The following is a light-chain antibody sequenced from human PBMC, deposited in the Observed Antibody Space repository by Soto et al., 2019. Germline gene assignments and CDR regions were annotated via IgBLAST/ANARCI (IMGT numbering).Light chain of an antibody. CDR3: QSYDSSLSAVV. V-gene: IGLV1-40*01. CDR2: VNS. CDR1: SSNIGAGYD. Sequence: QSVLTQPPSVSGAPRPRVTISCTGSSSNIGAGYDVHWYQQLPGTAPKLLIYVNSNRPSGVPDRFSGSKSGTSASLAITGLQAEDEADYYCQSYDSSLSAVVFGGGTKLTVL. J-gene: IGLJ2*01.